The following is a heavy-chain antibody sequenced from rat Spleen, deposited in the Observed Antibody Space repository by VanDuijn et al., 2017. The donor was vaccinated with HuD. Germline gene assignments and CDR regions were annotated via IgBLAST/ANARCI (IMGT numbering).Heavy chain of an antibody. CDR1: GYTITSGY. Sequence: EIQLQESGPGLVKPSQSLSLTCSVTGYTITSGYDWSWIRKFPVNKMEWMGYISYSGNTNYNPSPKSRISITRDTSKNQFFLQLKSVTAEDTATYYCARKAIRGFDYWGQGVMVTVSS. D-gene: IGHD4-3*01. CDR3: ARKAIRGFDY. J-gene: IGHJ2*01. CDR2: ISYSGNT. V-gene: IGHV3-4*01.